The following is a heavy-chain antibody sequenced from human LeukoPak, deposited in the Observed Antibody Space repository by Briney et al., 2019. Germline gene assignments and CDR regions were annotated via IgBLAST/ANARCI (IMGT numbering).Heavy chain of an antibody. CDR3: ARGLKNSGSYPDY. Sequence: SETLSLTCTVSGGSISSSSYYWGWIRQPPGKGLEWIGSIYYSGSTNYNPSLKSRVTISVDTSKNQFSLKLSSVTAADTAVYYCARGLKNSGSYPDYWGQGTLVTVSS. J-gene: IGHJ4*02. D-gene: IGHD1-26*01. CDR2: IYYSGST. CDR1: GGSISSSSYY. V-gene: IGHV4-39*07.